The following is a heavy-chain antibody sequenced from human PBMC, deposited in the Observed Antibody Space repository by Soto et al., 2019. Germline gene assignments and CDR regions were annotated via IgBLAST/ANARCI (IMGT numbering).Heavy chain of an antibody. CDR2: MYYSETT. CDR1: GGSINDYY. CDR3: ARANSSTCYKWEYKWFDP. V-gene: IGHV4-59*01. J-gene: IGHJ5*02. D-gene: IGHD6-13*01. Sequence: SETLSLTCTVSGGSINDYYWSWIRQTPGKGLEWVGFMYYSETTKYNPSLKGRVNMSLDTSKNQVSLHLQSVTAADTAVYYCARANSSTCYKWEYKWFDPWGQGTLVTVSS.